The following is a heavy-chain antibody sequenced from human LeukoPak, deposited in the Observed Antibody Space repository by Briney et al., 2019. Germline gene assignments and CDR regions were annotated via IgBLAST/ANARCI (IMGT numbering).Heavy chain of an antibody. V-gene: IGHV4-34*01. CDR3: ARRGSGWYYFDY. Sequence: PSETLSLTCAVYGGSFSGYYWSWIRQPPGKGLEWIGEINHSGSTNYNPSLKSRVTISVDTSKNHFSLNLRSVTAADTAVYYCARRGSGWYYFDYWGQGTLVTVSS. CDR2: INHSGST. D-gene: IGHD6-19*01. CDR1: GGSFSGYY. J-gene: IGHJ4*02.